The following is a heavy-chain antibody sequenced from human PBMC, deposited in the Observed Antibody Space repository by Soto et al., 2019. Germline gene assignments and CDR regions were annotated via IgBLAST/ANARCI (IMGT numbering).Heavy chain of an antibody. J-gene: IGHJ4*02. CDR3: AKDQWELLSMPPLDY. V-gene: IGHV3-23*01. Sequence: PVGSLRLSCAASGFTFSSYAMSWVRQAPGKGLEWVSAISGSGGSTYYADSVKGRFTISRENSKNTLYLQMNSLRAEDTAVYYCAKDQWELLSMPPLDYWGQGTLVTVSS. CDR2: ISGSGGST. D-gene: IGHD1-26*01. CDR1: GFTFSSYA.